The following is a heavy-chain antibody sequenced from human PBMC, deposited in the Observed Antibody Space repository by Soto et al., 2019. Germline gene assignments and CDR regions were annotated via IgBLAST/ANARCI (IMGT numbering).Heavy chain of an antibody. V-gene: IGHV4-31*01. Sequence: QVQLQESGPGLLKPSQTLSLTCTVSGGSISSGGYYWSWIRQHPRKRLEWIGYIYYSGSTYYNPCLKCLVTRSVDRSKNQCSLKLSSVTAADTAVYYCARDHRQIGSDHAFDIWGQGTMVTVSS. CDR1: GGSISSGGYY. D-gene: IGHD3-10*01. J-gene: IGHJ3*02. CDR3: ARDHRQIGSDHAFDI. CDR2: IYYSGST.